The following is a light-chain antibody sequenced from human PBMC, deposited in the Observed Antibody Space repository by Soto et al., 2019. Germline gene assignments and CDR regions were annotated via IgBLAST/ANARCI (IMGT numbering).Light chain of an antibody. J-gene: IGKJ4*01. CDR3: LQSYSTPLT. V-gene: IGKV1-39*01. CDR1: QTIRSY. Sequence: DIQMTQSPSSLSASVGDRVTITCRANQTIRSYLNWFQQKPRNAPKLLIYSASNLQSGVPSRFSGSGFVKDFTLTIHRLLPEDFATYYCLQSYSTPLTFGGGPKVEIK. CDR2: SAS.